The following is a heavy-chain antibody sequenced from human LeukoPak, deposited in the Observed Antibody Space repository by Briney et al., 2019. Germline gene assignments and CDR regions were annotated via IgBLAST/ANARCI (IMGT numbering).Heavy chain of an antibody. CDR3: ARDRYDFWSGYYTGRKGYYYYTDV. CDR1: GGSFSGYY. D-gene: IGHD3-3*01. J-gene: IGHJ6*03. CDR2: INHSGST. Sequence: SETLSLTCAVYGGSFSGYYWSWIRQPPGKGLEWIGEINHSGSTNYNPSLKSRVTVSVDTSKNQFSLKLSSVTAADTVVYYCARDRYDFWSGYYTGRKGYYYYTDVWGKGTTVTVSS. V-gene: IGHV4-34*01.